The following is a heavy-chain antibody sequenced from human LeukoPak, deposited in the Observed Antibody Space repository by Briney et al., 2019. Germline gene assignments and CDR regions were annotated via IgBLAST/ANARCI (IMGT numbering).Heavy chain of an antibody. CDR2: ISYDGSNK. CDR3: ANDLRDY. Sequence: GGSLRLSCAASGFTFSSYGMHWVRQAPGKGLEWVAVISYDGSNKYYADSVKGRFTISRDNSKNTLYLQMNSLRAEDTAVYYCANDLRDYWGQGTLVTVPS. V-gene: IGHV3-30*18. CDR1: GFTFSSYG. J-gene: IGHJ4*02.